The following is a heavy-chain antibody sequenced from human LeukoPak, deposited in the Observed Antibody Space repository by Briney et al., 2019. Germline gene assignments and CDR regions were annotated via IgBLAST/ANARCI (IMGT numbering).Heavy chain of an antibody. CDR1: GYTFTGYY. CDR2: INPNSGGT. CDR3: ARGRAAAGTRWFDP. V-gene: IGHV1-2*06. Sequence: GASVKVSCKASGYTFTGYYMHWVRQAPGQGLEWMGRINPNSGGTNYAQKLQGRVTMTTDTSTSTAYMELRSLRSDDTAVYYCARGRAAAGTRWFDPWGQGALVTVSS. D-gene: IGHD6-13*01. J-gene: IGHJ5*02.